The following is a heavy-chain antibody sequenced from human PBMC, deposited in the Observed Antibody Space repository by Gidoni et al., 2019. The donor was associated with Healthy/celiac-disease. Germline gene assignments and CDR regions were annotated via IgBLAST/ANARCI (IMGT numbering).Heavy chain of an antibody. CDR3: ARDRVNSGYDWGSGWFDY. D-gene: IGHD5-12*01. J-gene: IGHJ4*02. Sequence: QVQLQESGPGLVKPSETLSLTCTVFGVSISSYAWSWIRQPPGKGLGWIGYIYYSGSTTDHPSLKSRVTISVDTSKNQFSLKLSSVTAADTAVYYCARDRVNSGYDWGSGWFDYWGQGTLVTVSS. CDR2: IYYSGST. V-gene: IGHV4-59*01. CDR1: GVSISSYA.